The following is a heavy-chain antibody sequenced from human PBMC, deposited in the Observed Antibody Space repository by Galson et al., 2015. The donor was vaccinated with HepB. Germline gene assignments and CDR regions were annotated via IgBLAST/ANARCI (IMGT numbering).Heavy chain of an antibody. D-gene: IGHD2-15*01. Sequence: SVKVSCKASGYEFLRYGFMWVRQARGRGLEWMGWISPYNGHTKYAQNLQGRASLTTDTSTRTVYLDLRSLRSDDTAVYYCARGGCCSGSGCHSWSTRDYHCFDLSGWGQGTTVTVSS. CDR1: GYEFLRYG. CDR2: ISPYNGHT. CDR3: ARGGCCSGSGCHSWSTRDYHCFDLSG. V-gene: IGHV1-18*01. J-gene: IGHJ6*02.